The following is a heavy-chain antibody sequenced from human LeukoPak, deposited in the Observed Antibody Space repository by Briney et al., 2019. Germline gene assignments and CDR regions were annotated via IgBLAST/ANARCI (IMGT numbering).Heavy chain of an antibody. V-gene: IGHV4-34*01. Sequence: PSETLSLTCAVYGGSFSGYYWSWIRQPPGKGLEWIGEINHSGSTNYNPSLKSRVTISVDTSKNQFSLKLSSVTAADTAVYYCARTDGYTYSSFDYWGQGTLVTVSS. CDR2: INHSGST. J-gene: IGHJ4*02. D-gene: IGHD5-24*01. CDR3: ARTDGYTYSSFDY. CDR1: GGSFSGYY.